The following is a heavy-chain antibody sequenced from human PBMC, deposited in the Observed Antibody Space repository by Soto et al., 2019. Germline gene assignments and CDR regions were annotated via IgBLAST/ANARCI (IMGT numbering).Heavy chain of an antibody. J-gene: IGHJ4*02. CDR1: GFTFRNNW. CDR2: IKTEAACGTA. V-gene: IGHV3-15*01. Sequence: EVQLVESGGDLVKPGGSLRLSCAASGFTFRNNWMHWVRQAPGKGLEWVGRIKTEAACGTADYAAPVKGRFTISRDDSKNTLYLQMNSLRTEDTAVYFCLGRYFDYWGQGPLVTVSS. CDR3: LGRYFDY.